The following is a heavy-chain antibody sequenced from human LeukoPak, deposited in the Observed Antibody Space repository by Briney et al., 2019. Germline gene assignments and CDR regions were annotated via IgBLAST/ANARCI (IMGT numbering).Heavy chain of an antibody. CDR3: ARRSSGSPPYYFDS. D-gene: IGHD1-26*01. J-gene: IGHJ4*02. Sequence: GGSLRLSCVASGFPFSSYWMHWVRQAPGKGLEWVAVIWYDGSNKYYADSVKGRFTISRDNAKNTLYLQMNSLRAEDTAVYYCARRSSGSPPYYFDSWGQGTLVTVSS. CDR1: GFPFSSYW. CDR2: IWYDGSNK. V-gene: IGHV3-33*08.